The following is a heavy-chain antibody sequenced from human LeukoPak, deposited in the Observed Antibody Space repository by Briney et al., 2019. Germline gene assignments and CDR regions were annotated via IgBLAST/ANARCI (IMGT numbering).Heavy chain of an antibody. V-gene: IGHV3-11*04. D-gene: IGHD3-22*01. CDR1: GFTFSDYY. CDR2: ISSSGSTI. J-gene: IGHJ4*02. CDR3: ARERSYYDSSGYY. Sequence: GGSLRLSCAASGFTFSDYYMSWIRQAPGKGLEWVSYISSSGSTIYYADSVKGRFTIYRDNAKNSLYLQMNSLRAEDTAVYYCARERSYYDSSGYYWGQGTLVTVSS.